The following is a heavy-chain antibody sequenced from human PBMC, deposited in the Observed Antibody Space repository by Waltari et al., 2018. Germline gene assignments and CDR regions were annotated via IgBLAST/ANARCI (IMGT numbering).Heavy chain of an antibody. CDR1: GGSISSYY. D-gene: IGHD2-2*01. J-gene: IGHJ6*03. CDR3: ARGPARYYYYMDV. CDR2: IYYSGST. Sequence: QVQLQESGPGLVKPSETLSLTCTVSGGSISSYYWSWIRPPPGKGLEWIGYIYYSGSTNYNPSLKSRVTISVDTSKNQFSLKLSSVTAADTAVYYCARGPARYYYYMDVWGKGTTVTVSS. V-gene: IGHV4-59*01.